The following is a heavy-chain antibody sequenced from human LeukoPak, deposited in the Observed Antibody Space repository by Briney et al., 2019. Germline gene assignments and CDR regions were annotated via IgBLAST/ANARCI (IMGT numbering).Heavy chain of an antibody. J-gene: IGHJ4*02. CDR3: ARVEGWDDSSLAPPFFDY. Sequence: PSETLSLTCAVSGGSISSSNWWSWVRQPPGKGLEWIGEIYHSGSTNYNPSLKSRVTISVDKSKNQFSLKLSSVTAADTAVYYCARVEGWDDSSLAPPFFDYWGQGTLVTVSS. V-gene: IGHV4-4*02. CDR1: GGSISSSNW. CDR2: IYHSGST. D-gene: IGHD3-22*01.